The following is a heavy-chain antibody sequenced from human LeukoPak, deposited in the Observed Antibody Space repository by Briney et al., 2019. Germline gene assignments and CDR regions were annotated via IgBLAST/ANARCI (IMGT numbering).Heavy chain of an antibody. CDR3: AKDKGPIAAAHYYYGMDV. V-gene: IGHV3-30*18. J-gene: IGHJ6*04. D-gene: IGHD6-13*01. Sequence: GRSLRLSCAASGFTFSSYGMHWVRQAPGKGLEWVAVISYDGSNEYYADSVKGRFTISRDNSKNTLYLQMNSLRAEDTAVYYCAKDKGPIAAAHYYYGMDVWGKRTTVTVSS. CDR2: ISYDGSNE. CDR1: GFTFSSYG.